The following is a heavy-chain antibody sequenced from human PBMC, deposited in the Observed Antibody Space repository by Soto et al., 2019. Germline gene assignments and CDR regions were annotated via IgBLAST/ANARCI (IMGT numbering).Heavy chain of an antibody. Sequence: QVQLVESGGGVVQPGRSLRLSCAASGFTFSSYAMHWVRQAPGKGLEWVAVISYDGSNKYYADSVKGRFTISRDNSKNSLYLQMNSLRAEDTAVYYCAREGPIYSSAEPSRLFDYWGQGTLVTVSS. CDR3: AREGPIYSSAEPSRLFDY. V-gene: IGHV3-30-3*01. J-gene: IGHJ4*02. CDR1: GFTFSSYA. CDR2: ISYDGSNK. D-gene: IGHD5-18*01.